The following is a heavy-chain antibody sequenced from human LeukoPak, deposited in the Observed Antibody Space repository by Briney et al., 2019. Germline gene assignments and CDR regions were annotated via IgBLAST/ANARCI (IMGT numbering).Heavy chain of an antibody. D-gene: IGHD2-2*01. J-gene: IGHJ6*03. Sequence: SVKISCKASGGTFSSYTISWVRQAPGQGLEWMGRIIPILGIANYAQKFQGRVTITADKSTSTAYMELSSLRSEDTAVYYCARGYQLPSYYYYYMDVWGKGTTVTVSS. CDR3: ARGYQLPSYYYYYMDV. V-gene: IGHV1-69*02. CDR1: GGTFSSYT. CDR2: IIPILGIA.